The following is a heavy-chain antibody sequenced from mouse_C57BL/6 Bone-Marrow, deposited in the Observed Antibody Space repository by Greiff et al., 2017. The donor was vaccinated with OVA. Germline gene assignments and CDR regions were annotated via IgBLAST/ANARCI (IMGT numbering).Heavy chain of an antibody. D-gene: IGHD1-1*01. Sequence: VQLQQSGAELVRPGTSVKVSCKASGYAFTNYLIEWVKQRPGQGLEWIGVINPGSGGTNYNEKFKGKATLTADKSSSTAYMQLSSLTSEDSAVYFCARGPHYYGSSPFDYWGQGTTLTVSS. J-gene: IGHJ2*01. CDR1: GYAFTNYL. V-gene: IGHV1-54*01. CDR3: ARGPHYYGSSPFDY. CDR2: INPGSGGT.